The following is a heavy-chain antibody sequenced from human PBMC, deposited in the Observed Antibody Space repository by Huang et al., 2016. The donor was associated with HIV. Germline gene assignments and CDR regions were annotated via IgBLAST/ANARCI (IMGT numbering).Heavy chain of an antibody. Sequence: QITLKESGPTLVKPTQTLTLTCSFSGFSLYTSGVAVGWVRQPPGEALEWLGLIYWDDDTRFSPSLGGRLSLTKDTSKNQVVLTMTNMDPADTATYFCAYQWTGLDRWGQGILVTVTS. J-gene: IGHJ4*02. CDR2: IYWDDDT. D-gene: IGHD6-19*01. V-gene: IGHV2-5*02. CDR3: AYQWTGLDR. CDR1: GFSLYTSGVA.